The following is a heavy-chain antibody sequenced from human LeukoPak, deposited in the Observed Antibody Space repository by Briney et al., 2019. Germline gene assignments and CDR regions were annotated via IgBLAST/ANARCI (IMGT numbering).Heavy chain of an antibody. CDR2: IIPIFGTA. CDR3: ARDPSPDEGPLDY. D-gene: IGHD5-24*01. CDR1: GGTFSSYA. Sequence: SVKVSCKASGGTFSSYAVSWVRQAPGQGLEWMGGIIPIFGTANYAQKFQGRVTITTDESTSTAYMELSSLRSEDTAVYYCARDPSPDEGPLDYWGQGTLVTVSS. J-gene: IGHJ4*02. V-gene: IGHV1-69*05.